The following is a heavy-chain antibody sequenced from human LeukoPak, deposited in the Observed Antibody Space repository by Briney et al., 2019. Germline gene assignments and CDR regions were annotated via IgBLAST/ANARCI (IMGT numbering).Heavy chain of an antibody. CDR3: ASGGYSYGYVDAFDI. Sequence: KASETLSLTCTVSGGSISSYYWSWIRQPAGKGLEWIGRIYTSGSTNYNPSLESRVTMSVDTSKNQFSLKLSSVTAADTAVYYCASGGYSYGYVDAFDIWGQGTMVTVSS. J-gene: IGHJ3*02. D-gene: IGHD5-18*01. CDR1: GGSISSYY. V-gene: IGHV4-4*07. CDR2: IYTSGST.